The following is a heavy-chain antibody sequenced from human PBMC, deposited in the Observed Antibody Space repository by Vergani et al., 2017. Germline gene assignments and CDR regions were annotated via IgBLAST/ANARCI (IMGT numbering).Heavy chain of an antibody. Sequence: EVQLVESGGGLVQPGGSLRLSCAASGFTFSSYWMHWVRQAPGKGLVWVSRINSDGSSTSYADSVKGRFTISRDNAKNTLYLQMNSLRAEDTAVYYCARGSPQYYDILTGNEYYYYGMDVWGQGTTVTVSS. CDR2: INSDGSST. D-gene: IGHD3-9*01. J-gene: IGHJ6*02. CDR1: GFTFSSYW. V-gene: IGHV3-74*01. CDR3: ARGSPQYYDILTGNEYYYYGMDV.